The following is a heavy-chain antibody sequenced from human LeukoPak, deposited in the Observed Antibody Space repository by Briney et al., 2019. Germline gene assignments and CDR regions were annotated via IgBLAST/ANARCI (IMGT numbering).Heavy chain of an antibody. D-gene: IGHD4-17*01. Sequence: GGSLRLSCAASGFTFSSYAMHWVRQAPGKGLEWVAVISYDGSNKYYADSVKGRFTISRDNSKNTLYLQMNSLRAEDTAVYYCARGVPTVTTGESHYYYGMDVWGQGTTVTVSS. CDR1: GFTFSSYA. CDR3: ARGVPTVTTGESHYYYGMDV. V-gene: IGHV3-30*04. J-gene: IGHJ6*02. CDR2: ISYDGSNK.